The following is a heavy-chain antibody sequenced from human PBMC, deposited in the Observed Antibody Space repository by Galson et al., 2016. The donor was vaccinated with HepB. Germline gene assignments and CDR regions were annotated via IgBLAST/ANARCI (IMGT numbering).Heavy chain of an antibody. V-gene: IGHV4-31*03. CDR2: IFYSGSS. Sequence: TLSLTCTVSGGSVSSASHYWSWVRQPTGKGLEWIGYIFYSGSSYYNPSLKSRVTISVDTSKNQFSLKLSSVTAANTAMYHCTSGLVRGVISFWGQGFLVSVSS. D-gene: IGHD3-10*01. CDR1: GGSVSSASHY. CDR3: TSGLVRGVISF. J-gene: IGHJ4*02.